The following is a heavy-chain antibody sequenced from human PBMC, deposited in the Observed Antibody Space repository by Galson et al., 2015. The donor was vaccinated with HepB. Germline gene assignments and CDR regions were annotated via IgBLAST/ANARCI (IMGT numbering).Heavy chain of an antibody. Sequence: QVQLQESGPGLVKPSETLSLTCTVSDASISSSSYYWGWIRQPPGKGLEWIGNIYYSGSTYYNPSLKSRVTISIDTSKNQFSLKLSSVTAADTAVYYCARLPGSSAFDIWGQGTMVTVSS. CDR1: DASISSSSYY. D-gene: IGHD6-6*01. J-gene: IGHJ3*02. CDR3: ARLPGSSAFDI. CDR2: IYYSGST. V-gene: IGHV4-39*01.